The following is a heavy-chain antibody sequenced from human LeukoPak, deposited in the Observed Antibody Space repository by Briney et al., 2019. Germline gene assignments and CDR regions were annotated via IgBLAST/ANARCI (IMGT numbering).Heavy chain of an antibody. V-gene: IGHV4-4*07. Sequence: PSETLSLTCTVSGGSISCYYWSWIRQPAGMGLEWIGRIYTSGSTNYNPSLKSRVSMSLDTSKNQFSLKLTSVTAADTAAYYCARGLPHGKFDYWGQGTLVTVSS. CDR3: ARGLPHGKFDY. CDR2: IYTSGST. J-gene: IGHJ4*02. CDR1: GGSISCYY. D-gene: IGHD4-11*01.